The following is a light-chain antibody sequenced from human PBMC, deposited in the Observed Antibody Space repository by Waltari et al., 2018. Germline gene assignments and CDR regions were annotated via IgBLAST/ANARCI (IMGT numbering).Light chain of an antibody. CDR1: ERVNSN. CDR3: QQYNXXPT. CDR2: GAS. J-gene: IGKJ3*01. Sequence: EVVLTQSPATXXVXPGERVSLSGWAGERVNSNLAWYQQKPGQAPRLLIYGASTRAAGIPARFSASGSGTEFTLTISSLQSEDFAVYYCQQYNXXPTFGPGTKVXXK. V-gene: IGKV3-15*01.